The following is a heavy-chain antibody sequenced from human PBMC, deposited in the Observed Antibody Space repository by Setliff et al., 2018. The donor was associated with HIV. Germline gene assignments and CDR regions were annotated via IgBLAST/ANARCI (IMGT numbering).Heavy chain of an antibody. V-gene: IGHV3-74*01. D-gene: IGHD6-6*01. CDR2: INSDGSST. CDR1: GFTFSSYW. Sequence: GGSLRLSCAASGFTFSSYWMHWVRQATGKGLVRVSRINSDGSSTSYADSVKGRFSISRDNAKNTLYLQMNSLRAEATAVSYCALTPYSSSSLSYWGQGNLVTVSS. CDR3: ALTPYSSSSLSY. J-gene: IGHJ4*02.